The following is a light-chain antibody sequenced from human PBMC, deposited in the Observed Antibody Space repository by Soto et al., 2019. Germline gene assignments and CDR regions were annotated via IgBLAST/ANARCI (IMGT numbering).Light chain of an antibody. CDR1: SSDVGSYNL. V-gene: IGLV2-23*03. CDR2: EGS. CDR3: CSYAGSSTFERVV. J-gene: IGLJ2*01. Sequence: QSALTQPAPVSGSPGQSITISCTGTSSDVGSYNLVSWYQQHPGKAPKLMIYEGSKRPSGVSNRFSGSKSGNTASLTISGLQAEDEADYYCCSYAGSSTFERVVFGGGTKVTVL.